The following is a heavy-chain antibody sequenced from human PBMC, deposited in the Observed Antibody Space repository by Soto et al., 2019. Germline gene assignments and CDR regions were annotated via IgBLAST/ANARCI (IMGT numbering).Heavy chain of an antibody. CDR2: INSDGSST. J-gene: IGHJ6*02. Sequence: GGSLRLSCAASGFTFSSYWMHWVRQAPGKGLVWVSRINSDGSSTSYADSVKGRFTISRDNAKNTLYLQMNSLRAEDTAVYYCARGPIVLMVYAAPNYYYYGMDVWGQGTTVTVSS. CDR3: ARGPIVLMVYAAPNYYYYGMDV. CDR1: GFTFSSYW. V-gene: IGHV3-74*01. D-gene: IGHD2-8*01.